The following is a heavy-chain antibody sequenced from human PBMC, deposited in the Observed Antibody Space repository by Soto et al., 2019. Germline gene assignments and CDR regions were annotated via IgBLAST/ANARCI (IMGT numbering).Heavy chain of an antibody. J-gene: IGHJ4*02. CDR2: INHSGST. CDR1: GGSFSGYY. D-gene: IGHD3-10*01. CDR3: ARGQYYGSGSYYKRATSYFDY. Sequence: SETLSLTCAVYGGSFSGYYWSWIRQPPGKGLEWIGEINHSGSTNYNPSLKSRVTISVDTSKNQFSLKLSSVTAADTAVYYCARGQYYGSGSYYKRATSYFDYWGQGALVTVSS. V-gene: IGHV4-34*01.